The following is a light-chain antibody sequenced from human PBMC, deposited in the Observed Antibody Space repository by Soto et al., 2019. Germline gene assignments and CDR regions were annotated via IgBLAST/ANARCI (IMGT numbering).Light chain of an antibody. CDR3: SSYTSSSTLV. V-gene: IGLV2-14*01. CDR2: DVS. J-gene: IGLJ1*01. Sequence: QSALTQPASVSGSPGQSITISCTGTSSDVGGYNYVSWYQPHPGKAPKLMIYDVSNRPSGVSNRFSGSKSSNTASLTISVLQAEDEAYYYCSSYTSSSTLVFGTGTKVTVL. CDR1: SSDVGGYNY.